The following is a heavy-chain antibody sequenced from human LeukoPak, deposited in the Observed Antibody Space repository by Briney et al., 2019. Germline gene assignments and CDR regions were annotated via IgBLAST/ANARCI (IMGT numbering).Heavy chain of an antibody. V-gene: IGHV3-7*03. J-gene: IGHJ4*02. D-gene: IGHD3-9*01. CDR2: IKQDGSEK. CDR1: GFTFSSYW. Sequence: GGSLRLSCAASGFTFSSYWMSWVRQAPGKGLEWVANIKQDGSEKYYVDSVKGRFTISRDNAKNSLYLQMNSLRAEDTAVYYCVREEYDILTGYSNFDYWGQGTLVTVSS. CDR3: VREEYDILTGYSNFDY.